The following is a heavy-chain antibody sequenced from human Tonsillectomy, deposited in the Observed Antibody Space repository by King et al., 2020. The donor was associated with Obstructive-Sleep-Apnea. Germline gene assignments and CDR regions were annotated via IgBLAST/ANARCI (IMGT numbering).Heavy chain of an antibody. CDR2: IYYSGST. CDR3: ARGYDGYNYPDY. Sequence: QLQASVPGLLKPSETLSLTCTVSGCSISNSSYYCGWIRHPPGKWLEWIGRIYYSGSTYYNPSLKSRVTISVDTSKNQFSLKLSSVTAADTAVYYCARGYDGYNYPDYWGQGTLVTVSS. CDR1: GCSISNSSYY. V-gene: IGHV4-39*07. J-gene: IGHJ4*02. D-gene: IGHD5-24*01.